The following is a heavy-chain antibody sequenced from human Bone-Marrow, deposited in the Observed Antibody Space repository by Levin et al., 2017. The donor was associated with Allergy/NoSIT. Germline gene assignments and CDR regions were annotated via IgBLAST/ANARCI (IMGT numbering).Heavy chain of an antibody. V-gene: IGHV3-21*01. D-gene: IGHD2-8*02. Sequence: GESLKISCTVSGYTFSIYSINWVRQAPGKGLEWVSSISSSGSDMYYVDSVRGRFTISRDNAKNSLTLQMNSLRAEDTAVYYCARGIIGDVRVAHKEAFDIWGQGTMVSVSS. CDR2: ISSSGSDM. CDR1: GYTFSIYS. J-gene: IGHJ3*02. CDR3: ARGIIGDVRVAHKEAFDI.